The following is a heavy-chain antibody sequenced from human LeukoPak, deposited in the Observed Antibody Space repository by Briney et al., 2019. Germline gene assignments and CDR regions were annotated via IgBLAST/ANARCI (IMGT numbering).Heavy chain of an antibody. CDR2: INSDGSST. CDR1: GFTFSSYW. D-gene: IGHD4-17*01. V-gene: IGHV3-74*01. CDR3: ARDLNGKYFDY. Sequence: GGSLRLSCAASGFTFSSYWMHWVRQAPGKGLGWGSRINSDGSSTSYADSAKGRFTISRENAKNTLYLQMNSLRAEDTAVYYCARDLNGKYFDYWGQGTLVTVSS. J-gene: IGHJ4*02.